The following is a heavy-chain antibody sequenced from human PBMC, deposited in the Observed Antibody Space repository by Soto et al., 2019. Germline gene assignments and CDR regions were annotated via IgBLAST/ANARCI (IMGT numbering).Heavy chain of an antibody. CDR3: ASFGAAAGTHY. V-gene: IGHV4-30-2*01. CDR2: IYHSGST. D-gene: IGHD6-13*01. CDR1: GGSISSGGYS. J-gene: IGHJ4*02. Sequence: LSLTCAVSGGSISSGGYSWSWIRQPPGKGLEWIGYIYHSGSTYYNPSLKSRVTISVDRSKNQFSLKLSSVTAADTAVYYCASFGAAAGTHYWGQGTLVTVSS.